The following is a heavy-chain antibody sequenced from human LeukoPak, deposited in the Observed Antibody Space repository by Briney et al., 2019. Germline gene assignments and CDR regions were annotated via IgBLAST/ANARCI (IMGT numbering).Heavy chain of an antibody. Sequence: SETLSLTCTVSGGSINTPNYYWGWIRQTPGKGLEWIGNIFYSGGTYYSPSLKSRVTISVDTSKNQFSLKLSSVTAADTAVYYCARGSRGPRHTGYFDYWGQGTLVTVSS. CDR3: ARGSRGPRHTGYFDY. CDR1: GGSINTPNYY. J-gene: IGHJ4*02. V-gene: IGHV4-39*07. D-gene: IGHD2-8*02. CDR2: IFYSGGT.